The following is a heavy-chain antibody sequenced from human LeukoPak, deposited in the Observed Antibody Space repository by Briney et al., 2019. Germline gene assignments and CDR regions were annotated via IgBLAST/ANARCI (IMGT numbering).Heavy chain of an antibody. Sequence: SETLSLTCTVSGGSICSYYWSWIRQPPGKGLEWIGYIYYSGSTNYNPSLKSRVTISVDTSKNQFSLKLSSVTAADTAVYYCARAALPGRITIFGVVSFFDYWGQGTLVTVSS. J-gene: IGHJ4*02. CDR3: ARAALPGRITIFGVVSFFDY. CDR2: IYYSGST. D-gene: IGHD3-3*01. CDR1: GGSICSYY. V-gene: IGHV4-59*01.